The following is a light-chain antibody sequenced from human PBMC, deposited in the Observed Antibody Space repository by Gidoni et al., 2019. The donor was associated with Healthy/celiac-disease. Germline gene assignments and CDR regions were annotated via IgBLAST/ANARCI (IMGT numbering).Light chain of an antibody. V-gene: IGLV1-40*01. CDR2: GNS. J-gene: IGLJ2*01. CDR3: QSYDSSLSGV. CDR1: SSNIGAGYD. Sequence: QSVLTQPPSVSGAPGQRVTISCTGSSSNIGAGYDVHWYQQLPGTAPKLLLYGNSNPSGVPDRFSGSKSGTSASLAISGLQAEDEADYYCQSYDSSLSGVFGGGTKLTVL.